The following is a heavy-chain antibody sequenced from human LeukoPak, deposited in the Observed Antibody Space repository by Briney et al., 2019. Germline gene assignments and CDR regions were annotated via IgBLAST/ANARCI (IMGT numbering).Heavy chain of an antibody. CDR3: AKGGLGYCSSTSCYSGSRWDY. Sequence: GGSLRLSCAASGFTFSSYAMSWVRQAPGKGLEWVSAISGSGGSTYYADSVKGRFTISRDNSKNTLYLQMNSLRAEDTAVYYCAKGGLGYCSSTSCYSGSRWDYWGQGTLVTVSP. V-gene: IGHV3-23*01. D-gene: IGHD2-2*02. CDR1: GFTFSSYA. CDR2: ISGSGGST. J-gene: IGHJ4*02.